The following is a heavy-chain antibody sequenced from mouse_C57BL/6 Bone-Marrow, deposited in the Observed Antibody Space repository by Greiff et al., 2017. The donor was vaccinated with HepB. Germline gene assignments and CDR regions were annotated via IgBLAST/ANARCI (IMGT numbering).Heavy chain of an antibody. D-gene: IGHD2-1*01. CDR1: GFTFSDAW. V-gene: IGHV6-6*01. CDR2: IRNKANNHAT. Sequence: EVMLVESGGGLVQPGGSMKLSCAASGFTFSDAWMDWVRQSPEKGLEWVAEIRNKANNHATYYAESVKGRFTISRDDSKSSVYLQMNSLRAEDTGIYYCTRPLYPSYWFAYWGQGTLVTVSA. J-gene: IGHJ3*01. CDR3: TRPLYPSYWFAY.